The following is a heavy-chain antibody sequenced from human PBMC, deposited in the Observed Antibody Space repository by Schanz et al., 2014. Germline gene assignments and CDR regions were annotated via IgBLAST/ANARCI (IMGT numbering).Heavy chain of an antibody. Sequence: EVQLVESGGGLVQPGGSPRLSCAASGFSVGNKYMNWVRQAPGKGLEWVSFIYIGGNTYYADSVKGRFTISTDNSKNTVYIQMNSLRAEDTAVYYCAKQHIVRGVIYLNWFDSWGQGTLVTVSA. D-gene: IGHD3-10*01. J-gene: IGHJ5*01. CDR3: AKQHIVRGVIYLNWFDS. V-gene: IGHV3-66*04. CDR1: GFSVGNKY. CDR2: IYIGGNT.